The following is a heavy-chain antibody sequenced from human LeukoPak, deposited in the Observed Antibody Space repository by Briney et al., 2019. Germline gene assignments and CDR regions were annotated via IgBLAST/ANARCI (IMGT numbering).Heavy chain of an antibody. J-gene: IGHJ4*02. D-gene: IGHD3-16*01. CDR3: ARAIWGGQEYYFDF. CDR1: GFTFSSYG. CDR2: ISYDGGKK. Sequence: GKSLRLSCAASGFTFSSYGMHWVRRAPGKGLEWVAVISYDGGKKYYADSVKGRFTISRDNAKNSLYLQMNSLRAEDTAVYYCARAIWGGQEYYFDFWGQGTLVTVSS. V-gene: IGHV3-30*03.